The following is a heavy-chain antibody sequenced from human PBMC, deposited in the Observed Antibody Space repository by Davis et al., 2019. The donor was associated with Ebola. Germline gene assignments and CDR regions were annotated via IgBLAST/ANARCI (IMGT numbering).Heavy chain of an antibody. Sequence: GESLKISCAASGFTFSDYYMDWVRQAPGKGLEWVGRNRDKAHSYTTEYAASVKGRFSISRDDSQNSLYLQMDSLKTEDTAVYYCAREWGELTTSWGQGTLVTVSS. CDR1: GFTFSDYY. CDR2: NRDKAHSYTT. CDR3: AREWGELTTS. J-gene: IGHJ5*02. D-gene: IGHD1-26*01. V-gene: IGHV3-72*01.